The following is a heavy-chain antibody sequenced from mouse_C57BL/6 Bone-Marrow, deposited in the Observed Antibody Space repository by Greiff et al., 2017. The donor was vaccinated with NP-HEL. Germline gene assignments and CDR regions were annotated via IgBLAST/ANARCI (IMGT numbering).Heavy chain of an antibody. CDR3: ARYYYYGSSSFDY. CDR1: GYTFTSYW. CDR2: IDPSDSYT. V-gene: IGHV1-69*01. J-gene: IGHJ2*01. D-gene: IGHD1-1*01. Sequence: QVQLKQPGAELVMPGASVKLSCKASGYTFTSYWMHWVKQRPGQGLEWIGEIDPSDSYTNYNQKFKGKSTLTVDKSSSTAYMQLSSLTSEDSAVYYCARYYYYGSSSFDYWGQGTTLTVSS.